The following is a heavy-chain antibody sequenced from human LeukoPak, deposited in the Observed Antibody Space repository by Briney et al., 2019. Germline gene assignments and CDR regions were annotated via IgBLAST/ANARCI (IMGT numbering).Heavy chain of an antibody. CDR1: GFTFSNYW. D-gene: IGHD3-10*01. Sequence: GGSLRLSCAASGFTFSNYWMSWVRQAPGKGLEWVANIKQDGSEKYYVDSVKGRFTISRDNAKNSLYLQMNSLRAEDTAVYYCARDKSKSMGRGVIIKDHSYYYMDVWGKGTTVTISS. J-gene: IGHJ6*03. CDR2: IKQDGSEK. V-gene: IGHV3-7*01. CDR3: ARDKSKSMGRGVIIKDHSYYYMDV.